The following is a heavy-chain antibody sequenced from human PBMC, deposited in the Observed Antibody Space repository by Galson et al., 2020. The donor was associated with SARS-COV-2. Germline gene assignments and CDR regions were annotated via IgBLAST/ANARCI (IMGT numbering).Heavy chain of an antibody. CDR2: IYYSGST. CDR3: ARDEGYTSPDRASDF. J-gene: IGHJ4*02. V-gene: IGHV4-39*07. Sequence: SDTLSLTCSVSGGSISSGTYYWTWTRQPPGKGPEWIGSIYYSGSTYYNPSLRSRVTISMDTSKNQFSLKLSFVTAADTAVYYCARDEGYTSPDRASDFWGQGTLVTVSS. D-gene: IGHD5-18*01. CDR1: GGSISSGTYY.